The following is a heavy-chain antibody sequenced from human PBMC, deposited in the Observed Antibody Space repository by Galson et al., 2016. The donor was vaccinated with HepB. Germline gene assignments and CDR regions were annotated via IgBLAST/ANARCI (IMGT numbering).Heavy chain of an antibody. J-gene: IGHJ6*02. V-gene: IGHV4-61*03. CDR1: GDSVTSDNYY. D-gene: IGHD6-6*01. Sequence: SETLSLTCTVSGDSVTSDNYYCSWIRQPPGKGLEWIGTIHYSESPRFNPSLKSRITISLDTSKSHFSLKLTSVTAADTAVYYCARGKSSRRTLDYYHYGLDVWGQGTTVIVSS. CDR3: ARGKSSRRTLDYYHYGLDV. CDR2: IHYSESP.